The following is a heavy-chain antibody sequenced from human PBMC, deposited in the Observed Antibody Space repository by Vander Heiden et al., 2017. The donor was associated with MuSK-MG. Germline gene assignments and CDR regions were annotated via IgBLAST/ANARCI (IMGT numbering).Heavy chain of an antibody. J-gene: IGHJ5*02. D-gene: IGHD2-2*01. CDR3: ARDRQQSFCDSTRCPSWFDP. CDR2: IYTSGRT. Sequence: QVQLQESGPGLVKPSQTLSLTCTVSGGSIGRGSYHWNWVRQPAGKGLEWVGRIYTSGRTHYNPSLKSRLTMSLDTSQNQFSLKLTSVTAADTAVYYCARDRQQSFCDSTRCPSWFDPWGQGALVTVSS. CDR1: GGSIGRGSYH. V-gene: IGHV4-61*02.